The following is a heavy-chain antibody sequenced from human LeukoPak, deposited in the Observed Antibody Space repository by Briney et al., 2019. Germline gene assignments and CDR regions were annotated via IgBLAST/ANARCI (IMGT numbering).Heavy chain of an antibody. Sequence: SQTLSLTCAISGDSVSSNSAAWNWIRQSPSRGLKWLGRTYYRSKWYNDYAVSVKSRITINPDTSKNQFSLQLNSVTPEDTAVYYCARVVIAMVRGVIIYDAFDIWGQGTMVTVSS. J-gene: IGHJ3*02. CDR3: ARVVIAMVRGVIIYDAFDI. D-gene: IGHD3-10*01. V-gene: IGHV6-1*01. CDR1: GDSVSSNSAA. CDR2: TYYRSKWYN.